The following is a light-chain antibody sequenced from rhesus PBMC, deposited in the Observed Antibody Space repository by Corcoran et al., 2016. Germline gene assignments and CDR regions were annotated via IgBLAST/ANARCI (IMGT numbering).Light chain of an antibody. CDR1: QSVSSY. CDR2: GGA. CDR3: QKYHLSPWT. J-gene: IGKJ1*01. Sequence: QVILTQFPATLSLSPGERATLSCRASQSVSSYLAWYQQKPGRAPRLLIYGGARRAIGIPNRFSGSGSGTEFTLPISSLEPEDFAVYYCQKYHLSPWTFGQGTKVEIK. V-gene: IGKV3-53*01.